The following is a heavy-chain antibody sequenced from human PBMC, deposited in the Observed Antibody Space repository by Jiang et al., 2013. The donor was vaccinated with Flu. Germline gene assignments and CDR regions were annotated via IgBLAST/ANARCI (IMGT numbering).Heavy chain of an antibody. D-gene: IGHD3-16*01. CDR2: INPNGGAT. CDR3: ARDPFGSPFDC. Sequence: VQLVESGAEVKKPGASVKVSCKASGFTFTGYYIHWVRQAPGQGLEWMGMINPNGGATNYAQRFQGRVTMTRDTSTDIVYMELSSLRSEDTAVYYCARDPFGSPFDCWGQGTLVTVSS. CDR1: GFTFTGYY. V-gene: IGHV1-46*01. J-gene: IGHJ4*02.